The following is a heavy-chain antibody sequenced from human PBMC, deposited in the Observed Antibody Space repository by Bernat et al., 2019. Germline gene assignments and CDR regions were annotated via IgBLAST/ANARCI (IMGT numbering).Heavy chain of an antibody. J-gene: IGHJ6*02. CDR3: AKPSSSWGNYYYYGMDV. Sequence: VQLVESGGGLVQPGGSLRLSCAASGLTFSSYGMHWVRQAPGKGLEWVAVISYDGSNKYYADSVKGRFTISRDNSKNTLYLQMNSLRAEDTAVYYCAKPSSSWGNYYYYGMDVWGQGTTVTVSS. CDR2: ISYDGSNK. D-gene: IGHD6-13*01. CDR1: GLTFSSYG. V-gene: IGHV3-30*18.